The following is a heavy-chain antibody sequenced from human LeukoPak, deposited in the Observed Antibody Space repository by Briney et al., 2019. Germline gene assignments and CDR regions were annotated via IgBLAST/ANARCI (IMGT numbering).Heavy chain of an antibody. J-gene: IGHJ4*02. CDR2: MNPNSGGT. D-gene: IGHD1-26*01. CDR1: GYTFTSYD. V-gene: IGHV1-2*02. CDR3: ASTLRVVGAIYFDY. Sequence: ASVKVSCKASGYTFTSYDINWVRQATGQGLEWMGWMNPNSGGTNYAQKFQGRVTMTRDTSISTAYMELSRLRSDDTAVYYCASTLRVVGAIYFDYWGQGTLVTVSS.